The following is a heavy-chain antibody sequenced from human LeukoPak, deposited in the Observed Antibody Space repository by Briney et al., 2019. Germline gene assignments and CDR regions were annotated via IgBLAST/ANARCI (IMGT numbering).Heavy chain of an antibody. D-gene: IGHD6-19*01. Sequence: PGGSLRLSCAASGFTFSSYGMHWVRQAPGKGLEWVAFIRYDGSNKYYADSVKGRFTISRDNSKNTLYLQMNSLRAEDTAVYYCAKDRGSGWYYSDYWGQGTLVTVSS. V-gene: IGHV3-30*02. CDR1: GFTFSSYG. J-gene: IGHJ4*02. CDR3: AKDRGSGWYYSDY. CDR2: IRYDGSNK.